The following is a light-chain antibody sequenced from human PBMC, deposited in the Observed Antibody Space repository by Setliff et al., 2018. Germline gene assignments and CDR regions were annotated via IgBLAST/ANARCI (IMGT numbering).Light chain of an antibody. J-gene: IGKJ2*01. CDR1: QDISKW. CDR2: AAS. V-gene: IGKV1-12*01. CDR3: QQAHSFPVT. Sequence: DIQMTQSPSYVSASVGDRVTITCQASQDISKWLAWYQQKSGKAPKLLIEAASSLQSGVPSRFSGSGSGTEFTLTISRLQPEDLATYYCQQAHSFPVTFGQGTKVDIK.